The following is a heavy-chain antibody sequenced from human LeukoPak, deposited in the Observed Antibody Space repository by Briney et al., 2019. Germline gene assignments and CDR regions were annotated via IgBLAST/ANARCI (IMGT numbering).Heavy chain of an antibody. D-gene: IGHD2-15*01. Sequence: ASVKVPCKASGYTFTSYGISWVRQAPGQGLEWMGWISAYNGNTNYAQKFQGRVTITTDESTSTAYMELSSLRSEDTAVYYCARERRRMDYYYYMDVWGKGTTVTVSS. CDR3: ARERRRMDYYYYMDV. CDR2: ISAYNGNT. CDR1: GYTFTSYG. V-gene: IGHV1-18*01. J-gene: IGHJ6*03.